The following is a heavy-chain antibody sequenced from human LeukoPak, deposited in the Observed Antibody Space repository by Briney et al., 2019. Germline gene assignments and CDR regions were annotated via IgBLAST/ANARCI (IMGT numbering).Heavy chain of an antibody. CDR1: GYNFTSYW. CDR2: IYPGDSDT. D-gene: IGHD3-16*01. CDR3: ARQVGNAYYAAYFDY. V-gene: IGHV5-51*01. J-gene: IGHJ4*02. Sequence: GESLKISCKGSGYNFTSYWIGWVRQMPGKGLEWMGIIYPGDSDTRYSPSFQGQVTISADKSISTAYLQWSSLKASDTAMYYCARQVGNAYYAAYFDYWGQGTLVTVSS.